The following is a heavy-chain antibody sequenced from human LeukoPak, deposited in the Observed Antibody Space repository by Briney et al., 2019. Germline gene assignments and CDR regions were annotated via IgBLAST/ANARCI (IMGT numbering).Heavy chain of an antibody. CDR2: IIPIFGTA. D-gene: IGHD2-2*01. CDR3: ARAPLVVVPAAHNWFGP. CDR1: GGTFSSYA. Sequence: ASVKVSCKASGGTFSSYAISLVRQAPGQGLEWMGRIIPIFGTANYAQKFQGRVTITTDESTSTAYMELSSLRSEDTAVYYCARAPLVVVPAAHNWFGPWGQGTLVTVSS. V-gene: IGHV1-69*05. J-gene: IGHJ5*02.